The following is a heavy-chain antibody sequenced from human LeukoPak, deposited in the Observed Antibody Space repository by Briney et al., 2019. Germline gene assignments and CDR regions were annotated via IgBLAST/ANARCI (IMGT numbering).Heavy chain of an antibody. CDR2: IIPIFGIA. J-gene: IGHJ6*02. CDR1: GGTFSSYA. V-gene: IGHV1-69*04. CDR3: AREGITIFGVVTSTHYYGMDV. D-gene: IGHD3-3*01. Sequence: GASVKVSCKASGGTFSSYAISWVRQATGQGLEWMGRIIPIFGIANYAQKFQGRVTITADKSTSTAYMELSSLRSEDTAEYYCAREGITIFGVVTSTHYYGMDVWGQGTTVTVSS.